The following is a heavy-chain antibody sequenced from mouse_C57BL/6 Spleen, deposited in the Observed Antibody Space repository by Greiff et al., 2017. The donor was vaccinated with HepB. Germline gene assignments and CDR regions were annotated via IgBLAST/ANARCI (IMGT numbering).Heavy chain of an antibody. J-gene: IGHJ4*01. Sequence: QVQLKQPGAELVKPGASVKMSCKASGYTFTSYWITWVKQRPGQGLEWIGDIYPGSGSTNYNEKFKSKATLTVDTSSSTAYMQLSSLTSEDSAVYYSARYITTGVATPYYAMDYWGQGTSVTVSS. CDR3: ARYITTGVATPYYAMDY. CDR2: IYPGSGST. D-gene: IGHD1-1*01. CDR1: GYTFTSYW. V-gene: IGHV1-55*01.